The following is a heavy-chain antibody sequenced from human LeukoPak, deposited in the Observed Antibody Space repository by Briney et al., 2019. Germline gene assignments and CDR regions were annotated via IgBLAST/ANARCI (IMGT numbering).Heavy chain of an antibody. CDR2: IYPGDSDT. D-gene: IGHD6-19*01. V-gene: IGHV5-51*01. CDR1: GSSFTSYW. Sequence: GASLQISCKGYGSSFTSYWIGWVRPMPGKGVEWMGIIYPGDSDTRNSPSFQGQVTISADKSISTAYVQWSSLKASDTAMYYCARGAVAGNSYAFDIWGQGTMVTVSS. CDR3: ARGAVAGNSYAFDI. J-gene: IGHJ3*02.